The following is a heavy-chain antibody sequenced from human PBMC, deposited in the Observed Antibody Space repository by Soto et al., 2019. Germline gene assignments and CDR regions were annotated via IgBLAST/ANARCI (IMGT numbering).Heavy chain of an antibody. Sequence: ASVKVSCKASGYTFTSYDINWVRQATGQGLEWMGWMNPNSGNTGYAQKFQGRVTMTRNTSISTAYMELSSLRSEDTAVYYCARGLGIAARGRYYFDYWGQGTLVTVSS. CDR2: MNPNSGNT. J-gene: IGHJ4*02. V-gene: IGHV1-8*01. CDR3: ARGLGIAARGRYYFDY. D-gene: IGHD6-6*01. CDR1: GYTFTSYD.